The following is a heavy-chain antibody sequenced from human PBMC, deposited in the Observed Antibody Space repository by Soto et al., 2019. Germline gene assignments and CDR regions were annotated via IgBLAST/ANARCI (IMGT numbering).Heavy chain of an antibody. CDR1: GGTFSSYA. CDR2: IIPIFGTA. D-gene: IGHD3-22*01. V-gene: IGHV1-69*01. CDR3: ASSAMIVAGCPGPTGLGCYYYGMDF. Sequence: QVQLVQSGAAVKKPGSSVKVSCKASGGTFSSYAISWVRQAPGQGLEWMGGIIPIFGTANYAQKFQGRVTITAAASTSAAYVELSSLRPEETAVYYCASSAMIVAGCPGPTGLGCYYYGMDFWGQWTTVTVSS. J-gene: IGHJ6*02.